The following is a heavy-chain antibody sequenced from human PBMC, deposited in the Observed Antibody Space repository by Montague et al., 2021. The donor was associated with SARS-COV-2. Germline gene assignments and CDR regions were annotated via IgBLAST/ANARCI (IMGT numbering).Heavy chain of an antibody. J-gene: IGHJ5*02. CDR3: ARHRNYGDHSLDNWFHP. D-gene: IGHD4-17*01. CDR2: IYNSGTT. V-gene: IGHV4-39*01. Sequence: SETLSLTCTVSGDSTSCPNCYWGWIRQAPGKGLDWIGTIYNSGTTYYNPSLKSRLTIPIDTPKNQFSLKLTSVTAADTAVYYCARHRNYGDHSLDNWFHPWGQGTLVTVSS. CDR1: GDSTSCPNCY.